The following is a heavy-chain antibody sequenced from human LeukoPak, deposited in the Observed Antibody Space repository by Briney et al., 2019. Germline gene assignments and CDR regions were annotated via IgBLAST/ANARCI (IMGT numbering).Heavy chain of an antibody. CDR2: IYYSGST. V-gene: IGHV4-59*08. CDR3: ARHGFGGFWSGYPPNWFDP. J-gene: IGHJ5*02. Sequence: TSETLSLTCTVSGGSISSYYWSWIRQPPGKGLEWIGDIYYSGSTNYNPSLKSRVTISVDTSKNQFSLKQSSVTAADTAVYYCARHGFGGFWSGYPPNWFDPWGQGTLVTVSS. CDR1: GGSISSYY. D-gene: IGHD3-3*01.